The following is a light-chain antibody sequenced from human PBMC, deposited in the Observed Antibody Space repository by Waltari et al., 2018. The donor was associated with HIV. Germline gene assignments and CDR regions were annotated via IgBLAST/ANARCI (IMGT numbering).Light chain of an antibody. CDR1: QSVLCSSNNKNY. J-gene: IGKJ1*01. Sequence: DIVMTQSPDSLAVSLGERDTLHCKSSQSVLCSSNNKNYLAWYQQQPGQPPNLLIYWASTRESVVPDRFSGSGSGTDFTLTISILQAEDVTVYYCQQYYSTPRTFGQGTKVEIK. CDR2: WAS. CDR3: QQYYSTPRT. V-gene: IGKV4-1*01.